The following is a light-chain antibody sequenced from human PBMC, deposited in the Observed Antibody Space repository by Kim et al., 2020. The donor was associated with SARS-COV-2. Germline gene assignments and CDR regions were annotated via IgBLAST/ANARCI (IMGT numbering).Light chain of an antibody. CDR1: QIVSSS. CDR2: GES. V-gene: IGKV3-15*01. CDR3: QQYYNWPRT. J-gene: IGKJ1*01. Sequence: VSPGERVTLSCRASQIVSSSLAWYQQKPGQAPRLLIYGESARATGTPARFSGSASGTEFTLTISSLQSEDFAVYYCQQYYNWPRTFGQGTKVDIK.